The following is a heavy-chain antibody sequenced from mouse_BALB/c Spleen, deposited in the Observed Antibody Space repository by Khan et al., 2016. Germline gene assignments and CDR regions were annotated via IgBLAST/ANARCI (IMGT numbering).Heavy chain of an antibody. Sequence: QIQLVQSGPELKKPGETVKISCKASGYTFTNYGMNWVKQAPGKGLKWMGWINTYTGEPTYADDFKGRFAFSLETSASTAYLQINNLKNEDTATXYCATCGYGNYCGFAYWGQGTLVTVSA. D-gene: IGHD2-1*01. CDR2: INTYTGEP. V-gene: IGHV9-3-1*01. CDR1: GYTFTNYG. J-gene: IGHJ3*01. CDR3: ATCGYGNYCGFAY.